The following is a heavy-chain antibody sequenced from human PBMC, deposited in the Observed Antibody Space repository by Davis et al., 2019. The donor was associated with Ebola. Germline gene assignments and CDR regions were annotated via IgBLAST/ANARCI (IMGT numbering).Heavy chain of an antibody. CDR2: INNGGSTM. D-gene: IGHD1-7*01. CDR3: ARKRPGTTWFDS. V-gene: IGHV3-48*03. Sequence: GESLKISCAASGFTFSSYEMNWVRQAPGKGLEWVSYINNGGSTMYYASVKGRFTISRDNSKNSLYLQMNSLRAEDTAVYFCARKRPGTTWFDSWGQGTLVTVSS. J-gene: IGHJ5*01. CDR1: GFTFSSYE.